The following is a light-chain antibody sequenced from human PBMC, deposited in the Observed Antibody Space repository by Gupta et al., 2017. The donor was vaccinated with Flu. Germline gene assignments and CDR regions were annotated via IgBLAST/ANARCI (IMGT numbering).Light chain of an antibody. V-gene: IGKV3-15*01. CDR2: DAS. Sequence: EIVMTHSPTTLSVSPGERATLSCRASQSVSNNLAWYQQKPGQAPRLLIYDASTRATGIPARFSGSGSGTEXTLTISXLQSEDFAAYYCQQYNNWPQITFGXGTRLDIK. J-gene: IGKJ5*01. CDR3: QQYNNWPQIT. CDR1: QSVSNN.